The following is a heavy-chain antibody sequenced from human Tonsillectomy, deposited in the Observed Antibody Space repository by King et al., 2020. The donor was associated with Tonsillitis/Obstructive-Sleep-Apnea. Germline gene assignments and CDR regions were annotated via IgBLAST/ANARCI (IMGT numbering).Heavy chain of an antibody. CDR3: AREVAGILDYFDN. CDR1: GYTFTGYD. J-gene: IGHJ4*02. CDR2: INPNSGGT. D-gene: IGHD6-19*01. Sequence: VQLVESGAEVKKPGASVKVSCKASGYTFTGYDMHWVRQAPGQGLEWMGRINPNSGGTNYAQKVQGRVTMTRDTSISTAYMELSRLRSDDTVVYYCAREVAGILDYFDNWGQGTLVTVSS. V-gene: IGHV1-2*05.